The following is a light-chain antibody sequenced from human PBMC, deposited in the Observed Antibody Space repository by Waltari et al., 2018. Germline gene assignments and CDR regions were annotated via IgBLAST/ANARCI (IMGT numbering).Light chain of an antibody. Sequence: QSALTQPASVSGSPGQSITISCTGTSSDVGGYNYVSWYQQNPGKAPKLIIYDVSNRASGVSSRFPGSRSGNTASLTISGLQTEDEADYYCISYTSSSTWVFGGGTKLTVL. V-gene: IGLV2-14*03. CDR3: ISYTSSSTWV. CDR2: DVS. CDR1: SSDVGGYNY. J-gene: IGLJ3*02.